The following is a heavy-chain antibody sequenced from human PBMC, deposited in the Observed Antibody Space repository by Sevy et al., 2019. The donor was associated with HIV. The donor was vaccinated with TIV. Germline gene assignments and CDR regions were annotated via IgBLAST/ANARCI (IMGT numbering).Heavy chain of an antibody. J-gene: IGHJ4*02. CDR2: IYYNGHI. D-gene: IGHD1-26*01. CDR1: GGSITSLY. Sequence: SETLSLTCTVSGGSITSLYWNWIRQPPGKGLGWIANIYYNGHINYNPSLKSRVTLSFDTSKNQFSLRLSSVTAADTAMYYCAGENAWGRGYSWGQGTLVTVSS. CDR3: AGENAWGRGYS. V-gene: IGHV4-59*08.